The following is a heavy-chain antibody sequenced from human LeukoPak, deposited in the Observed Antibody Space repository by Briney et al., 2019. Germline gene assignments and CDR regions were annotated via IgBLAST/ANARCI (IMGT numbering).Heavy chain of an antibody. CDR1: GYTFTSYD. Sequence: EASVKVSCKGSGYTFTSYDINWVRQATGQGLEWMGWMNPNSGNTGYAQKFQGRVTMTRNTSISTAYMELSSLRSEDTAVYYCARAWGPYYDAFDIWGQGTMVTVSS. CDR2: MNPNSGNT. J-gene: IGHJ3*02. V-gene: IGHV1-8*01. D-gene: IGHD3-16*01. CDR3: ARAWGPYYDAFDI.